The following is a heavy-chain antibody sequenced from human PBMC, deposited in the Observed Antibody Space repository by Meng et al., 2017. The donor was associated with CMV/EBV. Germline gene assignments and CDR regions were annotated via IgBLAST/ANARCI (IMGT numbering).Heavy chain of an antibody. D-gene: IGHD1-14*01. V-gene: IGHV1-69*05. CDR2: IIPIFGTA. Sequence: SVKVSCKASGGTFSSYAISWVRQAPGQGLEWMGGIIPIFGTANYAQKFQGRVTITTDESTSTAYMELSSLRSEDTAVYYCARVGLDMEPRQYYFDYWGQGTLVTVPS. J-gene: IGHJ4*02. CDR1: GGTFSSYA. CDR3: ARVGLDMEPRQYYFDY.